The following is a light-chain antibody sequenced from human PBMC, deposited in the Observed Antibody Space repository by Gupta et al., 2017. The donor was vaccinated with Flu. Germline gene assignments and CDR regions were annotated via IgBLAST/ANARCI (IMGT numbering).Light chain of an antibody. Sequence: PSTLSASVGDRVTITCRASQSISSWLAWYQQKPGKAPKLLIYKASSLESGVPARFSGSGSGTEFTLTISSLQPDDFATYYCHQYNNYPFTFGQGTKVEIK. CDR3: HQYNNYPFT. V-gene: IGKV1-5*03. CDR2: KAS. CDR1: QSISSW. J-gene: IGKJ1*01.